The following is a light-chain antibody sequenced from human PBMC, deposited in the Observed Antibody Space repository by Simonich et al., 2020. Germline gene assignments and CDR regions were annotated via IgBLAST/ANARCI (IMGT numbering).Light chain of an antibody. V-gene: IGKV4-1*01. J-gene: IGKJ1*01. CDR3: QQYYSTPWT. CDR2: WAS. CDR1: QSVLYSSNNKNY. Sequence: DIVMTQSPDSLAVSLCERATINCKSSQSVLYSSNNKNYLVWYQQKPGQPHKLLIYWASTRESGVPDRFSGSGSGTDFNLTISSLQAEDVEVYYCQQYYSTPWTFGQGTKVEIK.